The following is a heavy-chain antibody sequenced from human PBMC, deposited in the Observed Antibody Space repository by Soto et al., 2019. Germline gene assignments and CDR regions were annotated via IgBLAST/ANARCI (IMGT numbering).Heavy chain of an antibody. CDR3: ARERYCTNGVCYPGWFDP. J-gene: IGHJ5*02. D-gene: IGHD2-8*01. Sequence: GGSLRLSCAASGFTFSSYSMNWVRQAPGKGLEWVSYISSSSSTIYYADSVKGRFTIPRDNASNSLYLQMNSLRAEDTAVYYCARERYCTNGVCYPGWFDPWGQGTLVTVSS. V-gene: IGHV3-48*01. CDR2: ISSSSSTI. CDR1: GFTFSSYS.